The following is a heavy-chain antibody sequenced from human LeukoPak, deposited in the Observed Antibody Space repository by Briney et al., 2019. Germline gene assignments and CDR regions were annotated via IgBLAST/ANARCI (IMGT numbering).Heavy chain of an antibody. Sequence: SQTLSLTCTVSGGSISSGDYYWSWIRQPPGKGLEWIGEINHSGSTNYNPSLKSRVTISVDTSKNQFSLKLSSVTAADTAVYYCARGVARTYYSDTSGYAAADYWGQGTLVTVSS. CDR1: GGSISSGDYY. CDR2: INHSGST. D-gene: IGHD3-22*01. CDR3: ARGVARTYYSDTSGYAAADY. V-gene: IGHV4-30-4*01. J-gene: IGHJ4*02.